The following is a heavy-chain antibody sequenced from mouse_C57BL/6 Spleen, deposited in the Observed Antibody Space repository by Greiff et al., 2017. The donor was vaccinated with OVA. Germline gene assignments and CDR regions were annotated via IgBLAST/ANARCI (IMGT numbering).Heavy chain of an antibody. Sequence: QVQLQQSGAELVRPGTSVKVSCKASGYAFTNYLIEWVKQRPGQGLEWIGVINPGSGGTNYNEKFKGKATLTADQSSSTAYMQLSSLTSEDSAVYFCARGLFDYWGQGTTLTVSS. J-gene: IGHJ2*01. CDR3: ARGLFDY. V-gene: IGHV1-54*01. CDR1: GYAFTNYL. CDR2: INPGSGGT.